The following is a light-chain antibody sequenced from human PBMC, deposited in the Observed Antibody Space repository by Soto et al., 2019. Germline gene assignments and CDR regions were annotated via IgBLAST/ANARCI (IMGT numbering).Light chain of an antibody. CDR1: SSNLGAGYD. Sequence: QLVLTQPPSVSGAPGQRVTLSCTGNSSNLGAGYDVHWYQQLPGAAPKLVIFGNRNRPSGVPERFSGSKSGTSASLTITGLQAEDEADYYCQAYDYSLTASVFGGGTKLTVL. V-gene: IGLV1-40*01. CDR2: GNR. CDR3: QAYDYSLTASV. J-gene: IGLJ3*02.